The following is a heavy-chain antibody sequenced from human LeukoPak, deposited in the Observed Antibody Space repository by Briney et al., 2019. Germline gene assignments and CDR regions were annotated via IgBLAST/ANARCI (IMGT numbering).Heavy chain of an antibody. CDR2: IYHSGST. D-gene: IGHD4-17*01. CDR3: ARDRYGDYVSGDLDY. CDR1: GYSISSGYY. J-gene: IGHJ4*02. Sequence: SETLSLTCTISGYSISSGYYWGWIRQPPGKGLEWIGSIYHSGSTYYNPSLKSRVTISVDTSKNQFSLKLSSVTAADTAVYYCARDRYGDYVSGDLDYWGQGTLVTVSS. V-gene: IGHV4-38-2*02.